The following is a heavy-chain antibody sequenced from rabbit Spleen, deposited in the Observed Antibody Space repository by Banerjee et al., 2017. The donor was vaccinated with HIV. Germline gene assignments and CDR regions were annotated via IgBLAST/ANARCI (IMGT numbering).Heavy chain of an antibody. J-gene: IGHJ4*01. V-gene: IGHV1S45*01. CDR1: GFSFSSSYW. CDR2: INIFTGKS. CDR3: ARELVAFIGWNFSL. Sequence: QEQLVESGGDLVKPEGSLTLTCTASGFSFSSSYWICWVRQAPGKGLEWIACINIFTGKSVYASGANGRFSLSRPSSTAVTLQTTSLTAADTATYLCARELVAFIGWNFSLWGPGTLVTVS. D-gene: IGHD1-1*01.